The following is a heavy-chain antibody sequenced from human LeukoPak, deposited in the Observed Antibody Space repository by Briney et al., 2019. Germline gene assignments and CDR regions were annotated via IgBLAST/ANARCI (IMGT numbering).Heavy chain of an antibody. V-gene: IGHV4-59*08. CDR3: GVVTAGY. D-gene: IGHD2-21*02. CDR2: IYYSGST. CDR1: GGSINSYH. J-gene: IGHJ4*02. Sequence: SETLSLTCTVSGGSINSYHWSWVRQPPGKGLEWIGYIYYSGSTNYNPSLKSRVTISVETSKNHFSLKLSSVTAADTAVYYCGVVTAGYWGQGTLVTVSS.